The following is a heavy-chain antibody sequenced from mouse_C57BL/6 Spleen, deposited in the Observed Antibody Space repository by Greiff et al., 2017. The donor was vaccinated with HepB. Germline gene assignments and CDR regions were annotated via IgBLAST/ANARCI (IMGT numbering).Heavy chain of an antibody. V-gene: IGHV3-2*02. CDR1: GYSITSGYG. Sequence: EVQLQQSGPGLVKPSQSLSLTCTVTGYSITSGYGWNWIRQFPGNKLEWMGYISYSGSTNYNPSLNSRISITRDTSKNQFFLQLNSVTTEDTATYDCSRTARIKYWGQGTTLTVSS. D-gene: IGHD1-2*01. CDR2: ISYSGST. J-gene: IGHJ2*01. CDR3: SRTARIKY.